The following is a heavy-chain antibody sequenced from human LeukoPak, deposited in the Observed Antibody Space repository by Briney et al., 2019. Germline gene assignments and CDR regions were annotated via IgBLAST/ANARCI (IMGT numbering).Heavy chain of an antibody. CDR1: GCSISSYY. CDR2: IYYSGST. D-gene: IGHD4-17*01. J-gene: IGHJ6*02. Sequence: SETLSLTCTVSGCSISSYYWSWIRQPPGKGLEWIGYIYYSGSTNYNPSLKSRVTISVDTSKNQFSLKLSSVTAADTAVYYCARLSTDLYYYYGMDVWGQGTTVTVSS. V-gene: IGHV4-59*01. CDR3: ARLSTDLYYYYGMDV.